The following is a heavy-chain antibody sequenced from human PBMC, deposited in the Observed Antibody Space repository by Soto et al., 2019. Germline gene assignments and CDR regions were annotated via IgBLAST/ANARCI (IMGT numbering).Heavy chain of an antibody. CDR2: IKSKNDGGTT. Sequence: EVQLVVSGGGLVKPGGSLRLSCAVSGFNVNNAWMNWVRQAPGKGLEWVGRIKSKNDGGTTDYAAPVKGRFTISRDDSINTVYLQMDSLKSEDTAVYYCRSGYDYWGQGTLVTVSS. J-gene: IGHJ4*02. V-gene: IGHV3-15*07. CDR1: GFNVNNAW. CDR3: RSGYDY. D-gene: IGHD3-22*01.